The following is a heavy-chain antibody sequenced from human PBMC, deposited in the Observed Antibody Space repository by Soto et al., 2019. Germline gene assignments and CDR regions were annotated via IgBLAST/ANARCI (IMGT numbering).Heavy chain of an antibody. CDR1: GFTFSSYA. J-gene: IGHJ4*02. CDR3: ARGGYSYGYDPYYFDY. CDR2: ISSNGGST. D-gene: IGHD5-18*01. Sequence: GGSLRLSCAASGFTFSSYAMHWVRQAPGKGLEYASAISSNGGSTYYADSVKGRFTISRDNSKNTLYLQMGSLRAEDMAVYYCARGGYSYGYDPYYFDYWGQGTLVTVSS. V-gene: IGHV3-64*02.